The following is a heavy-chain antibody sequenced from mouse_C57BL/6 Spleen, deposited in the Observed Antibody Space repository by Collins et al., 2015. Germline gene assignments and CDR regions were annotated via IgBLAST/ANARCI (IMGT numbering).Heavy chain of an antibody. V-gene: IGHV9-3*01. CDR1: GYTFTTYG. Sequence: QIQLVQSGPELKKPGETVKISCKASGYTFTTYGMSWVKQAPGKGLKWMGWINTYSGVPTYADDFKGRFAFSLETSASTAYLQINNLKNEDTATHFCARLRTGTRAYAMDYWGQGTSVTVSS. CDR2: INTYSGVP. CDR3: ARLRTGTRAYAMDY. J-gene: IGHJ4*01. D-gene: IGHD4-1*01.